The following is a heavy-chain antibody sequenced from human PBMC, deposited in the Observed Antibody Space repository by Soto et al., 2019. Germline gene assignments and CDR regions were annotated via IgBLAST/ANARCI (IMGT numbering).Heavy chain of an antibody. J-gene: IGHJ4*02. CDR3: AKGVLALRAYYDILTRYSEPSDY. CDR1: GFTFRSYG. V-gene: IGHV3-30*18. Sequence: LRLSCAASGFTFRSYGMPWVRPAPGKGLEWVAVISYDGSNKYYADSVKGRVTISRDNSKNTLYLQMNSLRAEDTAVYYCAKGVLALRAYYDILTRYSEPSDYRGQAPLVTVSS. D-gene: IGHD3-9*01. CDR2: ISYDGSNK.